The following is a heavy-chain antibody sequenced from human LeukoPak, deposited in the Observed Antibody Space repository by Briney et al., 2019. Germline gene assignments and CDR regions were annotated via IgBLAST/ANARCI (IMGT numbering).Heavy chain of an antibody. V-gene: IGHV4-59*01. D-gene: IGHD1-26*01. CDR1: GGSISSYF. Sequence: KSSETLSLTCTVSGGSISSYFWSWIRQPPGKGLEWIAYIHYSENTNYNPSLKSRVTISLDTSKNQSSLMLSSVTAADTAVYYCARDRRWELLHAFDIWGQGTMVTVSS. CDR3: ARDRRWELLHAFDI. J-gene: IGHJ3*02. CDR2: IHYSENT.